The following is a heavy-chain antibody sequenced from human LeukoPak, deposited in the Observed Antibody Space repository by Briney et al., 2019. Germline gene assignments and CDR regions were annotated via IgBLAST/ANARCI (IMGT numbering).Heavy chain of an antibody. D-gene: IGHD5-12*01. CDR1: GGSISGDY. CDR2: IYTSGST. Sequence: SETLSLTCTVSGGSISGDYWSWIRQPAGTGLDWIGRIYTSGSTIYNPSLKSRVTMSVDTSKNQFSLRLNSVTAADTAVYYSRVGYGGYGVLDYWGQGTLVTISS. J-gene: IGHJ4*02. CDR3: RVGYGGYGVLDY. V-gene: IGHV4-4*07.